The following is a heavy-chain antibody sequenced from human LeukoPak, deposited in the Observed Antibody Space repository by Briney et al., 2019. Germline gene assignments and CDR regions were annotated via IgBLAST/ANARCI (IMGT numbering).Heavy chain of an antibody. CDR3: ARGGIAAAVAAILY. D-gene: IGHD6-13*01. Sequence: GGSLRLSCVTSGFTVSSNYMNWVRQAPGKGLEWVSVMFGGGSGDTYYADSVKGRFTISRDHSKNTLYLQMNSLRAEDTAVYYCARGGIAAAVAAILYWGQGTLVTVSS. CDR2: MFGGGSGDT. V-gene: IGHV3-66*01. CDR1: GFTVSSNY. J-gene: IGHJ4*02.